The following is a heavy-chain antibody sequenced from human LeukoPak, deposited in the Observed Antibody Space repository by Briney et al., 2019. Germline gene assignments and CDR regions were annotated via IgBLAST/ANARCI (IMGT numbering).Heavy chain of an antibody. CDR1: GFTFSSYA. CDR3: AKEGLIYGFFYYYMDV. V-gene: IGHV3-23*01. D-gene: IGHD3-10*01. J-gene: IGHJ6*03. CDR2: ISGSGGST. Sequence: PGGSLRLSCAGSGFTFSSYAMSWVRQAPGKGLEWVSDISGSGGSTYYADSVKGRFTISRDNSKNTLYLQMNSLRAEDTAVYYCAKEGLIYGFFYYYMDVWGTGTTVTVSS.